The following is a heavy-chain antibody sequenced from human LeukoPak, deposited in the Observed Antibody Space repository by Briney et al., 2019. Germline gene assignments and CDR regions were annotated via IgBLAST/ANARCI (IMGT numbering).Heavy chain of an antibody. Sequence: GASVKVSFTASGGTFSSYAISWVRQAPGQGLEWMGGIIPIFGTANYAQKFQGRVTITADESTSTAYMELSSLRSEDTAVYYCARGVYSYGSFRYYYYGMHVWGQGTTVTVSS. D-gene: IGHD5-18*01. CDR3: ARGVYSYGSFRYYYYGMHV. V-gene: IGHV1-69*13. CDR1: GGTFSSYA. J-gene: IGHJ6*02. CDR2: IIPIFGTA.